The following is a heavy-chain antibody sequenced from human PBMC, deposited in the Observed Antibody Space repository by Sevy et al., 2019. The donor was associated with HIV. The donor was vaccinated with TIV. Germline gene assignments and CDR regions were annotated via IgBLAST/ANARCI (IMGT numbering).Heavy chain of an antibody. J-gene: IGHJ6*02. CDR1: GFTFSYAW. Sequence: GGSLRLSCAASGFTFSYAWMSWDRQAPGKGLEWVGRIKAKSDGGTIDYAAPVKGRFTISRDDSKNTLYLQMNSLKTEDTGIYYCNTDPIIVLLVTDGMDVWGQGTTVTVSS. CDR3: NTDPIIVLLVTDGMDV. D-gene: IGHD2-8*02. CDR2: IKAKSDGGTI. V-gene: IGHV3-15*01.